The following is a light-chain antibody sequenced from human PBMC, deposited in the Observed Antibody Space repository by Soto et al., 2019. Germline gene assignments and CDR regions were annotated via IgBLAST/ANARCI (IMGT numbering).Light chain of an antibody. CDR3: CSYAGSSTYV. V-gene: IGLV2-23*01. Sequence: QSALTQPASVSGSPGQSITISCTGTSSDVGSYNLVSWYQQHPGKAPKLMIYEGSKRPSGVSNRFSGSKSGNTASLTISGLQAEDEADYYCCSYAGSSTYVSGTGTKADRP. CDR1: SSDVGSYNL. J-gene: IGLJ1*01. CDR2: EGS.